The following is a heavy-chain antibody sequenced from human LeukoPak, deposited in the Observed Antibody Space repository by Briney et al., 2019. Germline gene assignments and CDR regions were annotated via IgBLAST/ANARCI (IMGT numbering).Heavy chain of an antibody. V-gene: IGHV1-46*01. J-gene: IGHJ6*03. CDR3: ARGRSGRRYYYYMDV. CDR2: INPSGGST. Sequence: ASVKVSCKASGYTFTSYYMHWVRQAPGQGLEWMGIINPSGGSTSYAQKLQGRVTMTRDTSTSTVYMELSSLRSEDTAVYYCARGRSGRRYYYYMDVWGKGTTVTVSS. D-gene: IGHD3-3*01. CDR1: GYTFTSYY.